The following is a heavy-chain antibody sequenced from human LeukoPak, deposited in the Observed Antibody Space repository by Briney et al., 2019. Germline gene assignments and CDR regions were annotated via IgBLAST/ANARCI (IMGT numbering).Heavy chain of an antibody. J-gene: IGHJ4*02. CDR1: VFTFSSYS. CDR3: ARDKRSGPPDY. V-gene: IGHV3-21*01. CDR2: ISSSSSYI. Sequence: GGSLRLSCAASVFTFSSYSMNWVRQAPGKGLEWVSSISSSSSYIYYADSVKGRFTISRDNAKNSLYLQMNSLRAEDTAVYYCARDKRSGPPDYWGQGTLVTVSS. D-gene: IGHD2-15*01.